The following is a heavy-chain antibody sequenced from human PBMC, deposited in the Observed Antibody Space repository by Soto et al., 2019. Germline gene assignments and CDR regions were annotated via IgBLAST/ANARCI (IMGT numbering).Heavy chain of an antibody. CDR1: GGSISSSSYY. D-gene: IGHD7-27*01. V-gene: IGHV4-39*07. CDR2: IYYSGST. Sequence: SETLSLTCTVSGGSISSSSYYWGWIRQPPGKGLEWIGSIYYSGSTYYNPSLKSRVTISVDTSKNQFSLKLSSVTAAATAVYYCAREDTNWGDAFDIWGQGTMVTVSS. CDR3: AREDTNWGDAFDI. J-gene: IGHJ3*02.